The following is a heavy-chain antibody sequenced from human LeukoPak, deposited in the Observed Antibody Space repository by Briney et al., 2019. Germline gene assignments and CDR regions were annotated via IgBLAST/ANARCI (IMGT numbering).Heavy chain of an antibody. CDR1: GFTFSSYE. V-gene: IGHV3-48*03. D-gene: IGHD3-10*01. CDR3: AKRSEGNLWFGESGYYFDY. J-gene: IGHJ4*02. CDR2: ISSSGSTI. Sequence: GGSLRLSCAASGFTFSSYEMNWVRQAPGKGLEWVSYISSSGSTIYYADSVKGRFTISRDNAKNSLYLQMNSLRAEDTAVYYCAKRSEGNLWFGESGYYFDYWGQGTLVTVSS.